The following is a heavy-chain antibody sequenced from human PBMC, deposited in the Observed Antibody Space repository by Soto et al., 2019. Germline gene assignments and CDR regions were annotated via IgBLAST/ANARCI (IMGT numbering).Heavy chain of an antibody. J-gene: IGHJ6*02. CDR1: GFSLSNARMG. CDR2: IFSNDEK. CDR3: ARIWGPYYYYGMDV. V-gene: IGHV2-26*01. Sequence: QVTLKESGPVLVKPTETLTLTCIVSGFSLSNARMGVSWIRQPPGKALEWLAHIFSNDEKSYSTSLKSRLTIAKDTSKSQVVLTMTNMDPVDTATYYCARIWGPYYYYGMDVWGQGTTVTVSS. D-gene: IGHD7-27*01.